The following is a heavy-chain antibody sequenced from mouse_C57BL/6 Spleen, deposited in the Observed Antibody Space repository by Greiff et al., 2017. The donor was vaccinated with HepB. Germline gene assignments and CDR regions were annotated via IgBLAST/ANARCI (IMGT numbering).Heavy chain of an antibody. CDR1: GYTFTGYW. CDR3: ASYYSNYGFAY. Sequence: VKLQQSGAELMKPGSSVKLSCKATGYTFTGYWIEWVRQRPGHGLEWIGEILPGSGSTNYNENFKGKTPFTADTSSNTAYMQLSSLTTEDSAIYYCASYYSNYGFAYWGQGTLVTVSA. V-gene: IGHV1-9*01. CDR2: ILPGSGST. D-gene: IGHD2-5*01. J-gene: IGHJ3*01.